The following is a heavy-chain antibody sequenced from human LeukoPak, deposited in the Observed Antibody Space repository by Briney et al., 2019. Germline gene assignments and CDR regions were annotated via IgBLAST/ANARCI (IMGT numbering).Heavy chain of an antibody. CDR3: AKPLGSLPGY. D-gene: IGHD1-14*01. Sequence: PGGSLRLSCAASGFTFSSYAMHWVRQAPGKGLEWVAVISYDGSNKYYADSVKGRFTISRDNAKNTLYLQMNSLRAEDTAVYYCAKPLGSLPGYWGQGTLVTVSS. CDR2: ISYDGSNK. J-gene: IGHJ4*02. CDR1: GFTFSSYA. V-gene: IGHV3-30*04.